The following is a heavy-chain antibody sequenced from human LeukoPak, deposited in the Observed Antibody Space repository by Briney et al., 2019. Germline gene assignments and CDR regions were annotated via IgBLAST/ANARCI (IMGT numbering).Heavy chain of an antibody. CDR3: ARVTSGDDPYFDY. CDR1: GYTFNSYG. D-gene: IGHD4-17*01. J-gene: IGHJ4*02. V-gene: IGHV1-18*01. Sequence: GASVKVSCKASGYTFNSYGFSWVRQAPGQGLEWMGWISAYNGNTNYAQKLQGRVTMTTDTSASTAYMELRSLRSDDTAVYYCARVTSGDDPYFDYWGQGTLVTVSS. CDR2: ISAYNGNT.